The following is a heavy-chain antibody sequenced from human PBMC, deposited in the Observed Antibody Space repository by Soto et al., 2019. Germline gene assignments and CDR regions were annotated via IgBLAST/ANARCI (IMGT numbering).Heavy chain of an antibody. D-gene: IGHD3-3*01. J-gene: IGHJ4*02. CDR3: AKARLEYDFYTSGNYFDY. CDR1: GFTFDDYA. Sequence: GGSLRLSCAASGFTFDDYAMHWVRQAPGKGLEWVSGISWNSGSIGYADSVKGRFTISRDNAKNSLYLQMNSLRAEDTALYYCAKARLEYDFYTSGNYFDYWGQGTLVTVSS. V-gene: IGHV3-9*01. CDR2: ISWNSGSI.